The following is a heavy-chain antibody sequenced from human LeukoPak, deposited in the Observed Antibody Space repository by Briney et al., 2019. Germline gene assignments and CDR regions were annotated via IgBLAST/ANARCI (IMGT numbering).Heavy chain of an antibody. CDR1: GYVFTAYY. CDR2: INPNTGGT. D-gene: IGHD3-10*01. V-gene: IGHV1-2*02. J-gene: IGHJ4*02. CDR3: GRDEEMTSGSGAGYCFEH. Sequence: ASVKVSCKASGYVFTAYYIHWVRRAPGQGLEWVAWINPNTGGTNYAQNFQGRVSLTRDTSISTAYMELRGLRFDDTALYYCGRDEEMTSGSGAGYCFEHWGQGTLVTVSS.